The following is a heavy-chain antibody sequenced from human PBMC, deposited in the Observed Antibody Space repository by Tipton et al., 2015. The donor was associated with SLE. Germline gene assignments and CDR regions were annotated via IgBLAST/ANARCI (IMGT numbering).Heavy chain of an antibody. J-gene: IGHJ4*02. Sequence: TLSLTCSVSTYSISSGGYSWSWIRQPPGKGLEWIGYIYHSGSTYYNPSLKSRVIISVDTSKNLFSLKLSSVTVADTAVYYCARLDYVWQYFDSWGQGTLVTVSS. D-gene: IGHD4-17*01. V-gene: IGHV4-30-2*05. CDR3: ARLDYVWQYFDS. CDR1: TYSISSGGYS. CDR2: IYHSGST.